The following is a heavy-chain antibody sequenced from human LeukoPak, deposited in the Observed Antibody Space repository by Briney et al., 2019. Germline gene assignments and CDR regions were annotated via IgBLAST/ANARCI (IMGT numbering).Heavy chain of an antibody. V-gene: IGHV1-2*06. Sequence: ASVKVSCKASGYTFTGYYMHWVRQAPGQGLEWMGRINSNSGGTNYAQKFQGRVTMTRDTSISTAYMELSRLRSDDTAVYYCARESVISGSYIYYYYYMDVWGKGTTVTVSS. D-gene: IGHD1-26*01. CDR1: GYTFTGYY. J-gene: IGHJ6*03. CDR3: ARESVISGSYIYYYYYMDV. CDR2: INSNSGGT.